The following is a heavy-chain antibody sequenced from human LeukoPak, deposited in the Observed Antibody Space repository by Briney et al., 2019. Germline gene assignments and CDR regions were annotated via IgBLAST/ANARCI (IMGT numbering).Heavy chain of an antibody. V-gene: IGHV3-30*18. CDR3: AKDGVGSSWTFDY. CDR1: GFTFSSYG. Sequence: GGSLRLSCAASGFTFSSYGMHWVRQAPGKGLEWVAVISYDGSNKYYADSVKGRFTISRDNSKNTLYLQMNSLRAEDTAVYYCAKDGVGSSWTFDYWGQGTLVTVSS. D-gene: IGHD6-13*01. J-gene: IGHJ4*02. CDR2: ISYDGSNK.